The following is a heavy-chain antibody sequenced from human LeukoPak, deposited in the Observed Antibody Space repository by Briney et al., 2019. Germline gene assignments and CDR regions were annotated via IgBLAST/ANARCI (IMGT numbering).Heavy chain of an antibody. CDR2: ISAYNGNT. CDR3: ARDLSQYCSGGSCYPTDP. J-gene: IGHJ5*02. CDR1: GGTFSSYA. V-gene: IGHV1-18*01. Sequence: GASVKVSCKASGGTFSSYAISWVRQAPGQGLEWMGWISAYNGNTNYAQKLQGRVTITTDTSTSTAYMELRSLRSDDTAVYYCARDLSQYCSGGSCYPTDPWGQGTLVTVSS. D-gene: IGHD2-15*01.